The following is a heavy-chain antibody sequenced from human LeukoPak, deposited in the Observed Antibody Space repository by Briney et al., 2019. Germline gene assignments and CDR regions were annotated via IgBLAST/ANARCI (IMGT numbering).Heavy chain of an antibody. CDR2: INPNSGGT. CDR3: ARGYGSGLENNWFGP. V-gene: IGHV1-2*02. J-gene: IGHJ5*02. Sequence: ASVKVSCKASGYTFTGYYMHWVRQAPGPGLEWMGWINPNSGGTDYAQKFQGRVTMTRDTSIRTAYMELSRLRSADTAVYYCARGYGSGLENNWFGPWGQGTLVTVSS. D-gene: IGHD6-19*01. CDR1: GYTFTGYY.